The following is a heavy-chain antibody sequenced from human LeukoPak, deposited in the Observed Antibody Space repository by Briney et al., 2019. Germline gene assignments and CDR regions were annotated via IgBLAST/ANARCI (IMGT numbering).Heavy chain of an antibody. V-gene: IGHV4-4*07. J-gene: IGHJ6*03. CDR3: TRAASSGPLFTYHMDV. D-gene: IGHD3-22*01. CDR2: IYTSGST. CDR1: GDSISSFY. Sequence: PSETLSLTCTVSGDSISSFYWTWIRQPAGKGLEWIGRIYTSGSTNYNPSLKSRATISVDTSKNQFSLKLSSVTAADTAVYYCTRAASSGPLFTYHMDVWGKGTTVTVSS.